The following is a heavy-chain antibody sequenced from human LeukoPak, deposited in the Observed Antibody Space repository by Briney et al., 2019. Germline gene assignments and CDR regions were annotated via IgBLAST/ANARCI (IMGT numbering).Heavy chain of an antibody. J-gene: IGHJ4*02. CDR3: ASLYNYLGYCSGGSCARPRDFDY. Sequence: ASVKVSCKASGGTFSSYAISWVRPAPGQGLEWMGRIIPILGTANYAQKFQSRVTITADKSTSTDYMELSSLRSEDTAVYYCASLYNYLGYCSGGSCARPRDFDYWGQGTLVTVSS. CDR2: IIPILGTA. V-gene: IGHV1-69*04. D-gene: IGHD2-15*01. CDR1: GGTFSSYA.